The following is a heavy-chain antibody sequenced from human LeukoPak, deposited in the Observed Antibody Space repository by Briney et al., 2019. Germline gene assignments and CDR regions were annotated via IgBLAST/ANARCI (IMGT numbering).Heavy chain of an antibody. CDR1: GDSISDYY. CDR3: ARVGSSAGGWFDP. D-gene: IGHD6-25*01. J-gene: IGHJ5*02. Sequence: PSETLSLTCTVSGDSISDYYWSWIRQPPGKGLEWIGYIHYSGSTNYSPSLKGRVTISVDTSKRQFSLNLTSVTAADTAVYYCARVGSSAGGWFDPWGQGTLVTVSS. CDR2: IHYSGST. V-gene: IGHV4-59*01.